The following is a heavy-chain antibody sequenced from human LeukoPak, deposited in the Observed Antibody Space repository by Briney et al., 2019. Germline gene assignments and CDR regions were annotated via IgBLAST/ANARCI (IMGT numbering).Heavy chain of an antibody. CDR1: GYSFTSYY. D-gene: IGHD1-26*01. V-gene: IGHV1-2*02. Sequence: ASVKVSCKASGYSFTSYYVHWVRQAPGQGLEWMGWINPNSGGTNYAQKFQGRVIMTRDTSISTAYMELSRLRSDDTAVYYCARVFSSGSYYTSDYWGQGTLVTVSS. J-gene: IGHJ4*02. CDR3: ARVFSSGSYYTSDY. CDR2: INPNSGGT.